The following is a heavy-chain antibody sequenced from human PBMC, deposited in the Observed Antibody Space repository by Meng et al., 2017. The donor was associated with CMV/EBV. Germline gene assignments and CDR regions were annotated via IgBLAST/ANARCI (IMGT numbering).Heavy chain of an antibody. CDR2: ISSSSSYI. J-gene: IGHJ4*02. Sequence: GESLKISCAASGFTFSSYSMNWVRQAPGKGLEWVSSISSSSSYIYYADSVKGRFTISRDNSKNTLYLQMNSLRAEDTAVYYCANYCSSTSCYTRSDYWGQGTLVTVSS. V-gene: IGHV3-21*01. D-gene: IGHD2-2*02. CDR1: GFTFSSYS. CDR3: ANYCSSTSCYTRSDY.